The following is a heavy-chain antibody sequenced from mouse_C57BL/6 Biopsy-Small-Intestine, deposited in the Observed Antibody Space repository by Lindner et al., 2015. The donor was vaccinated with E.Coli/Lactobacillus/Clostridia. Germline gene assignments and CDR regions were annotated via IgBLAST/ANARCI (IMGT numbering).Heavy chain of an antibody. CDR1: GYSFTSYG. Sequence: SVKVSCKASGYSFTSYGISWVRQAPGQGLEWMGWISVGSGDTIHEQKLQGRVTMTSDTSTDTAYMELRSLRYDDTAVYYCARDRCTGYNCYHALGHWGQGTQVTVSS. CDR2: ISVGSGDT. J-gene: IGHJ4*01. CDR3: ARDRCTGYNCYHALGH. D-gene: IGHD1-2*01. V-gene: IGHV1-55*01.